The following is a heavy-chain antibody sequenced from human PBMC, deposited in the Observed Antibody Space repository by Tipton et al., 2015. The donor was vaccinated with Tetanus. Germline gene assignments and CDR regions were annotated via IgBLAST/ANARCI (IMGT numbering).Heavy chain of an antibody. CDR2: IYFSGST. D-gene: IGHD1-26*01. Sequence: TPSLTCTVSGGSISSGGYYWSWIRQHPGKGLEWIGDIYFSGSTYYNPSLKSRVTISVDTSKNQFSLKLNSVTAADTAVYYCARDQARGARGWNYFDYWGREPWSPSPQ. V-gene: IGHV4-31*03. J-gene: IGHJ4*02. CDR1: GGSISSGGYY. CDR3: ARDQARGARGWNYFDY.